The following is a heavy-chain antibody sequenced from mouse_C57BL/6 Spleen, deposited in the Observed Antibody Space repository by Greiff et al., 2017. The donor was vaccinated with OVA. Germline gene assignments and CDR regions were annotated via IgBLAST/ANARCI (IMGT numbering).Heavy chain of an antibody. CDR2: IWSGGST. CDR3: ARNYGGQRAWFAY. V-gene: IGHV2-2*01. Sequence: QVQLQQSGPGLVQPSQSLSITCTVSGFSLTSYGVHWVRQSPGQGLEWLGVIWSGGSTDYNAAFISRLSISKDNSKSQVFFKMNSLQADDTDIYYCARNYGGQRAWFAYWGQGTLVTVSA. J-gene: IGHJ3*01. CDR1: GFSLTSYG. D-gene: IGHD1-1*01.